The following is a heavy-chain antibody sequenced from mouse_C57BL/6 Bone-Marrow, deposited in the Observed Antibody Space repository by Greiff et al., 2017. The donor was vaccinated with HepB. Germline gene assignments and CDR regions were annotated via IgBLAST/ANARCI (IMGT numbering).Heavy chain of an antibody. CDR2: IWSGGST. D-gene: IGHD2-4*01. J-gene: IGHJ4*01. CDR3: ARNIYYDFNYAMDD. Sequence: VQVVESGPGLVQPSQSLSITCTVSGFSLTSYGVHWVRQSPGKGLEWLGVIWSGGSTDYNAAFISRLSISKDNSKSQVFFKMNSLQADDTAIYYCARNIYYDFNYAMDDWGQGTSVTVSS. CDR1: GFSLTSYG. V-gene: IGHV2-2*01.